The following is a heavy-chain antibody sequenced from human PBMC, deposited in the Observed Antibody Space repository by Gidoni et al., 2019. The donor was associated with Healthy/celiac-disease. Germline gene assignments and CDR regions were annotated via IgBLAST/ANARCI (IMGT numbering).Heavy chain of an antibody. J-gene: IGHJ6*02. V-gene: IGHV4-38-2*02. D-gene: IGHD4-17*01. CDR3: AREDGDFPPYYYYGMDV. Sequence: QVQLQESGPGLVQPSETLSLTCAVSGYSISSGYYWGWIRQPPGKGLEWIGSIYHSGSTYYNPSLKSRVTISVDTSKNQFSLKLSSVTAADTAVYYCAREDGDFPPYYYYGMDVWGQGTTVTVSS. CDR1: GYSISSGYY. CDR2: IYHSGST.